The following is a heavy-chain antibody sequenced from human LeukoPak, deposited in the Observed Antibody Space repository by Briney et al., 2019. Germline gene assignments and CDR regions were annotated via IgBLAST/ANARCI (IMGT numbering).Heavy chain of an antibody. Sequence: GAALQISCQGSGYPFTSYWIGWVRQLPGKGLEWMGIIYPGDSDTRYSPSFQGQVTISADKSISTGYLQWSSLKASDTAMYYCARHRAVAGTPFDYWGQGTLVTVSS. CDR1: GYPFTSYW. CDR2: IYPGDSDT. V-gene: IGHV5-51*01. D-gene: IGHD6-19*01. J-gene: IGHJ4*02. CDR3: ARHRAVAGTPFDY.